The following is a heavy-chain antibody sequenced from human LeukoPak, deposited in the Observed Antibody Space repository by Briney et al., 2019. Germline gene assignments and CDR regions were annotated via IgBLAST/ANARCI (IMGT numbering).Heavy chain of an antibody. D-gene: IGHD5-18*01. CDR3: ARTQQQYSYGPLGY. CDR1: GDSISTSIYY. Sequence: PSETLSLTCTVSGDSISTSIYYWGWIRQPPGKGLEWIGRIYYTGTTSYNPSLKSRVTISIDTSKNQFSLKLTSVTAADTAVYYCARTQQQYSYGPLGYWGQGTLVTVSA. CDR2: IYYTGTT. V-gene: IGHV4-39*01. J-gene: IGHJ4*02.